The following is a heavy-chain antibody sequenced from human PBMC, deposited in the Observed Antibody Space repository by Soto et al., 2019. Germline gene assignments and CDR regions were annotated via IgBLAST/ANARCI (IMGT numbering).Heavy chain of an antibody. J-gene: IGHJ5*02. Sequence: QLQLQESGSGLVKPSQTLSLTCAVSGGSISSGGYSWSWIRQPPGKGLEWIGYIYHSGSTYYNPSPXGXXTLSVDRSKNQFSLTRTSVTAADTAVYYCARVPSPWGQGTLVTVSS. CDR3: ARVPSP. CDR2: IYHSGST. CDR1: GGSISSGGYS. V-gene: IGHV4-30-2*01.